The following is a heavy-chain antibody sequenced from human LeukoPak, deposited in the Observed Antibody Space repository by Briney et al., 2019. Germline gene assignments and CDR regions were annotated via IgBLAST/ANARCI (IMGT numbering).Heavy chain of an antibody. CDR3: ARATSGWSGPPFDY. V-gene: IGHV4-59*01. J-gene: IGHJ4*02. CDR1: GDSIRSYY. Sequence: SETLSLTRTVSGDSIRSYYWSWIRLPPGKGLEWIGYIYHSGSTDYNPSLKSRVTISVDTSKSQFSLKLSSVTAADTAVYYCARATSGWSGPPFDYWGQGTLVTVSS. D-gene: IGHD6-19*01. CDR2: IYHSGST.